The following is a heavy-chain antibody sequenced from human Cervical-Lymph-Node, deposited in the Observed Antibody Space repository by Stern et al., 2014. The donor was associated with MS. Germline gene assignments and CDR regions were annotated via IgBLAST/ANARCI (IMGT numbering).Heavy chain of an antibody. CDR2: IYPDDSDI. D-gene: IGHD1-1*01. Sequence: EVQLVESGAEVKKPGESLKISCKGSGYTFTNNWIAWVRQMPGKGLEWMGIIYPDDSDIRYSPSLQGQVTISADKSIGTAYLQWSSLKAADSAVYYGARPPPRRKWDDPNYGMDVWGQGTTVTVSS. CDR3: ARPPPRRKWDDPNYGMDV. CDR1: GYTFTNNW. V-gene: IGHV5-51*03. J-gene: IGHJ6*02.